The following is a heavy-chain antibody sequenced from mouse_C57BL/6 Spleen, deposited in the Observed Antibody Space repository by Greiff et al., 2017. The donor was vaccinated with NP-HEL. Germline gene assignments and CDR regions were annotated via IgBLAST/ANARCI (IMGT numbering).Heavy chain of an antibody. CDR1: GYTFTSYW. Sequence: QVQLQQPGAELVKPGASVKLSCKASGYTFTSYWMQWVKQRPGQGLEWIGEIDPSASYTNYNQKFKGKATLTVDTSSSTAYMQLSSLTSEDSAVYYCARLAYDGYLSYAMDYWGQGTSVTVSS. CDR2: IDPSASYT. J-gene: IGHJ4*01. D-gene: IGHD2-3*01. CDR3: ARLAYDGYLSYAMDY. V-gene: IGHV1-50*01.